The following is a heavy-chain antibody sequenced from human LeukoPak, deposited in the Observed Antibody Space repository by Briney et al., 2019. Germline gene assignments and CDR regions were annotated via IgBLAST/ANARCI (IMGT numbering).Heavy chain of an antibody. V-gene: IGHV4-34*01. CDR2: VKHAGGT. D-gene: IGHD6-19*01. J-gene: IGHJ6*02. CDR3: ARGRGYSSGWGHYYYSLDV. Sequence: SETLSLTCAVYGGSFSDYYWTWVRQHPGEGIEWIGEVKHAGGTNYNPSRRGRVAISVDTSKNQFSLRLTSVTAADTSVFYCARGRGYSSGWGHYYYSLDVWGQGTAVTVSS. CDR1: GGSFSDYY.